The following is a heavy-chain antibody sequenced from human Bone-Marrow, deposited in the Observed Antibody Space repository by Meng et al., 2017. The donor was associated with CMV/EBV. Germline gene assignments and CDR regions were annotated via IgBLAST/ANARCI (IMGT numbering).Heavy chain of an antibody. Sequence: ASVKVSCKASGYTFTSYDINWVRQATGQGLEWMGWMNPNSANTGYAQKFQGRVTMTRNTSISPAYMELSSLKSEDTAVYYCAIGFPMVRGVIPPLEFDDWGHGPLVTVSS. CDR2: MNPNSANT. D-gene: IGHD3-10*01. J-gene: IGHJ4*01. CDR1: GYTFTSYD. V-gene: IGHV1-8*01. CDR3: AIGFPMVRGVIPPLEFDD.